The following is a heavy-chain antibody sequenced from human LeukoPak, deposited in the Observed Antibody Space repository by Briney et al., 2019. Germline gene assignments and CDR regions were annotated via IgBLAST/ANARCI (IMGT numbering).Heavy chain of an antibody. V-gene: IGHV1-2*02. CDR2: INPHSGGT. CDR3: ARGLLTGRNWYFDL. J-gene: IGHJ2*01. D-gene: IGHD3-9*01. CDR1: GYTFTGYY. Sequence: ASVKVSCKASGYTFTGYYIHRLRQAPGQGLEWMGWINPHSGGTNYVQNFQGRVTMTRDTSISTVYMELRTLRSDDTAVYFCARGLLTGRNWYFDLWGRGTLVTASS.